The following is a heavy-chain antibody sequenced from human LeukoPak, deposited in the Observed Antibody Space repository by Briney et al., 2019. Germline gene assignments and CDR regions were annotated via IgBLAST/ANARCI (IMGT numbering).Heavy chain of an antibody. Sequence: ASVKVSCKASGGTFSSYAISWVRQAPGQGLEWMGGIIPIFSTANYAQKFQGRVTITADESTSTAYMELSSLRSEDTAVYYCARGSYYGSGSYLYYGMDVWGKGTTVTVSS. V-gene: IGHV1-69*13. J-gene: IGHJ6*04. D-gene: IGHD3-10*01. CDR1: GGTFSSYA. CDR3: ARGSYYGSGSYLYYGMDV. CDR2: IIPIFSTA.